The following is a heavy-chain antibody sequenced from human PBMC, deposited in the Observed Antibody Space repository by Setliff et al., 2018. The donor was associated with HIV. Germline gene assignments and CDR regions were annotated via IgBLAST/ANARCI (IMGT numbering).Heavy chain of an antibody. CDR2: IYYSGST. Sequence: SETLSLTCTVSGGSISSGDYYWSWIRQPPGKGLEWIGYIYYSGSTYYNPSLKSRVTISVDTSKNQFSLKLSSVTAADTAIYYCVALVPGGGGRGPWGQGTLVTVSS. V-gene: IGHV4-30-4*08. D-gene: IGHD2-15*01. CDR3: VALVPGGGGRGP. CDR1: GGSISSGDYY. J-gene: IGHJ5*02.